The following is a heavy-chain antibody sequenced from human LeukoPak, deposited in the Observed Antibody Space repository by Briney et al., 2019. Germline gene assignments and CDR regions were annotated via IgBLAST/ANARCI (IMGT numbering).Heavy chain of an antibody. J-gene: IGHJ4*02. CDR2: ISFDGGNK. D-gene: IGHD5-18*01. V-gene: IGHV3-30*04. CDR1: GFTFSSYA. Sequence: PGGSLRLSCAASGFTFSSYAMHWVRQAPGKGLEWVAVISFDGGNKYYADSVKGRFTSSRDNSKNTLYLQMNSLRPEDTAVYYCAGDGVQQWLSYYFEYWGQGTLVTVSS. CDR3: AGDGVQQWLSYYFEY.